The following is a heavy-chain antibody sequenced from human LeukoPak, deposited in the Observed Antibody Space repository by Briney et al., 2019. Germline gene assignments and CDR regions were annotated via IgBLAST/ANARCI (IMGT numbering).Heavy chain of an antibody. J-gene: IGHJ4*02. CDR2: IYYSGST. V-gene: IGHV4-39*01. D-gene: IGHD3-16*02. CDR1: GGSISSSSYY. CDR3: ARGRVKDYDYVWGSYRQAPGWYFDY. Sequence: PSETLSLTCTVSGGSISSSSYYWGWIRQPPGKGLEWIGSIYYSGSTYYNPSLKSRVTISVDTSKNQFSLKLSSVTAADTAVYYCARGRVKDYDYVWGSYRQAPGWYFDYWGQGTRVTVSS.